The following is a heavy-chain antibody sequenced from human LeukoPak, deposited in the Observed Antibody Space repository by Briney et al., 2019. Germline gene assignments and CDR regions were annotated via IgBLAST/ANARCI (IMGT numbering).Heavy chain of an antibody. Sequence: GGSLRLSCAASGFTFSSYGMHWVRQAPGKGLEWVAVIWYDGSNKYYADSVKGRFTISRDNSKNTLYLQMNSLRAEDTAVYYCARDATLEWLLGAFDIWGQGTMVTVSS. CDR2: IWYDGSNK. CDR3: ARDATLEWLLGAFDI. J-gene: IGHJ3*02. V-gene: IGHV3-33*01. D-gene: IGHD3-3*01. CDR1: GFTFSSYG.